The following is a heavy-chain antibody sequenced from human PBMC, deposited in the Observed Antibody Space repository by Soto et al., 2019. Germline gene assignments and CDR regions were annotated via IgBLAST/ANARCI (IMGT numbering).Heavy chain of an antibody. D-gene: IGHD7-27*01. CDR1: GYTFTSYG. CDR3: ETVSTLETGNY. Sequence: QVQLVQSGAEVKKPGASVKVSCKASGYTFTSYGISWVRQAPGQGLEWLGWISAYNGNTNYAQKLRGRVTMTTDTSTSRAYMGLRSLRSDDMGVYYCETVSTLETGNYCGQGTLVTVSS. CDR2: ISAYNGNT. V-gene: IGHV1-18*03. J-gene: IGHJ4*02.